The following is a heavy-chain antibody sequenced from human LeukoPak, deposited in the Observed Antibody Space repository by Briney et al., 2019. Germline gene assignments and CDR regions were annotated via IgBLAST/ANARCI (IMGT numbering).Heavy chain of an antibody. D-gene: IGHD3-22*01. CDR2: ISGSGGST. Sequence: PGGSLRLSCAASGFTFSSYAMSWVRQAPGKGLEWVSAISGSGGSTYYADSVKGRFTISRDNSKNTLYLQMNCLRAEDTAVYYCAKVDTYYYDSSGYYHHPRYYFDYWGQGTLVTVSS. CDR3: AKVDTYYYDSSGYYHHPRYYFDY. V-gene: IGHV3-23*01. J-gene: IGHJ4*02. CDR1: GFTFSSYA.